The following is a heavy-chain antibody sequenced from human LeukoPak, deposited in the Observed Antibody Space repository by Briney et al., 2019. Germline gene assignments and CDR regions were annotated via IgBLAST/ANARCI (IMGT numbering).Heavy chain of an antibody. Sequence: SVKVSCKASGGTFSSYAISWVRQAPGQGLEWMGRIIPIFGTANYAQKFQGRVTITTDESTSIAYMELSSLRSEDTAVYYCAREVWGRYYYYMNVWGKGTTVTVSS. V-gene: IGHV1-69*05. J-gene: IGHJ6*03. CDR3: AREVWGRYYYYMNV. D-gene: IGHD3-16*01. CDR1: GGTFSSYA. CDR2: IIPIFGTA.